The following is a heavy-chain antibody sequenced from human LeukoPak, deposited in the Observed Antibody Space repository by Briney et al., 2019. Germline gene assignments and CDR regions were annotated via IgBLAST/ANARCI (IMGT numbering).Heavy chain of an antibody. CDR2: IRYDGSNK. D-gene: IGHD6-13*01. CDR1: GFTFSSYG. V-gene: IGHV3-30*02. CDR3: AKDRIAAAGTLDY. J-gene: IGHJ4*02. Sequence: GGSLRLSCAASGFTFSSYGMHWVRQAPGKGLEWVAFIRYDGSNKYYADSVKGRFTISRDNSKNTPYLQMNSLRAEDTAVYYCAKDRIAAAGTLDYWGQGTLVTVSS.